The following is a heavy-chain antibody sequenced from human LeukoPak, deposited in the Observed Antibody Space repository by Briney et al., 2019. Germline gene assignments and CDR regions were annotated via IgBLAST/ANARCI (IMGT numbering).Heavy chain of an antibody. Sequence: PSETLSLTCTVSGVSISSYYWSWIRQPAGKGLEWIGRIYTGGSTDYNPSLKSRVTMSVDTSKNQFSLKLSSVTAADTAVYYCAREPLVTAISGGFDPWGQGTLVTVSS. CDR1: GVSISSYY. D-gene: IGHD2-21*02. V-gene: IGHV4-4*07. J-gene: IGHJ5*02. CDR3: AREPLVTAISGGFDP. CDR2: IYTGGST.